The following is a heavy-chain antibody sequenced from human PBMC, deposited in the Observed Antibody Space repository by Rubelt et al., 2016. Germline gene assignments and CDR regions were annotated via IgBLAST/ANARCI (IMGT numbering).Heavy chain of an antibody. CDR3: AKVLAAPYYYGMDV. D-gene: IGHD6-13*01. Sequence: GGSEGGVVQPGRSLRLSCAASGFTFSSYGMHWVRQAPGKGLEWVAVIWYDGSNKYYADSVKGRFTISRDNSKNTLYLQMNSLRAEDTAVYYCAKVLAAPYYYGMDVWGQGTTVTVSS. J-gene: IGHJ6*02. V-gene: IGHV3-33*06. CDR1: GFTFSSYG. CDR2: IWYDGSNK.